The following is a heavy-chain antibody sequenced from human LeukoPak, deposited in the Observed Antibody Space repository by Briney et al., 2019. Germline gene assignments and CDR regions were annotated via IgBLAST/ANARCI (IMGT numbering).Heavy chain of an antibody. J-gene: IGHJ4*02. V-gene: IGHV1-8*02. D-gene: IGHD6-19*01. Sequence: ASVKVSCKASGYTFTGYYMHWVRQATGQGLEWMGWMNPNSGNAGYAQKFQGRVTMTRNTSISTAYMELSSLRSEDTAVYYCARGHFPGKVPGIAVAGVDYWGQGTLVTVSS. CDR2: MNPNSGNA. CDR1: GYTFTGYY. CDR3: ARGHFPGKVPGIAVAGVDY.